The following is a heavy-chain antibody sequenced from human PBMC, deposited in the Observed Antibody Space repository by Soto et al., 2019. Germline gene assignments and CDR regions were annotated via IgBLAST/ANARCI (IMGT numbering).Heavy chain of an antibody. J-gene: IGHJ6*02. CDR3: AKTAAGGKNYYGMDV. Sequence: GESLKISCKGSGYSYTSYWIGWARQMPGKGLEWMGIIYPGDSDTRYSPSFQGQVTISADKSISTAYLQWSSLKASDTAMYYCAKTAAGGKNYYGMDVWGQGTTVTVSS. D-gene: IGHD6-13*01. CDR2: IYPGDSDT. V-gene: IGHV5-51*01. CDR1: GYSYTSYW.